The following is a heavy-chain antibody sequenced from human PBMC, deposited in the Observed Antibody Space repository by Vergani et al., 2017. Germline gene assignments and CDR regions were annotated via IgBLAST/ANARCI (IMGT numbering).Heavy chain of an antibody. Sequence: EVQLVQSGAEVKKPGESLRISCKGSGYSFTSYWISWVRQIPGKGLEWMGRIDPSASYTNYSPSFQGHGTISADKSISTAYLQWSSLKASDTAMYYCARHVGSIAARPADYWGQGTLVTVSA. J-gene: IGHJ4*02. CDR3: ARHVGSIAARPADY. V-gene: IGHV5-10-1*01. D-gene: IGHD6-6*01. CDR1: GYSFTSYW. CDR2: IDPSASYT.